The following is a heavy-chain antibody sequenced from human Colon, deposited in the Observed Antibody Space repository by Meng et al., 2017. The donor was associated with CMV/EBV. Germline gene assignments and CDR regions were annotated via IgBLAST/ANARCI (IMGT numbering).Heavy chain of an antibody. CDR1: GYTFIIYS. V-gene: IGHV1-69*10. J-gene: IGHJ4*02. CDR3: ARGRDCINGLCYFDS. D-gene: IGHD2-8*01. CDR2: IIPLYPMT. Sequence: SVKVSCKASGYTFIIYSISWVRQAPGQGLEWLGGIIPLYPMTHYAQKFQDRVTITADKSTITAYMELRSLTSEDTAVYYCARGRDCINGLCYFDSWGQGTLVTVSS.